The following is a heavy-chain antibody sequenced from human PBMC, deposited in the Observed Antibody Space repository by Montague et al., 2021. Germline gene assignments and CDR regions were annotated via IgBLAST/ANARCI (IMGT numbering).Heavy chain of an antibody. Sequence: SETLSLTCTVSGAPITSNIYYWGWTRPSPGKGLEWIGSIYYSRNSFYQPSLKSRITMDVDTSKIQFSLKLSSVTAADTAIYYCARVFSSWYVGWFDPWGQGTLVTVSS. CDR3: ARVFSSWYVGWFDP. J-gene: IGHJ5*02. V-gene: IGHV4-39*07. CDR1: GAPITSNIYY. CDR2: IYYSRNS. D-gene: IGHD6-13*01.